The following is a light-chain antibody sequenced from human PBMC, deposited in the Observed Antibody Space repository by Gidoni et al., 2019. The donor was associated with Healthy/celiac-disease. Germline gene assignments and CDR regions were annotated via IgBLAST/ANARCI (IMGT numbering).Light chain of an antibody. V-gene: IGKV1-39*01. Sequence: DIQMTQSPSSLSASVGDRVTITCRASQSMSSYLNWYQQKTGKAPKLLIYAASSLQSGVPSRFSGSGYGTDFTLTISSLQPEDFATYYCQQSYSTPWTFGQGTKVEIK. CDR2: AAS. J-gene: IGKJ1*01. CDR1: QSMSSY. CDR3: QQSYSTPWT.